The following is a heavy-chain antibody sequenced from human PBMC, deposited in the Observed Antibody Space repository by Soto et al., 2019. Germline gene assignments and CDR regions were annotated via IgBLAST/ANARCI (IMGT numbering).Heavy chain of an antibody. D-gene: IGHD3-10*01. CDR2: IYHSGTT. CDR3: ARASRSGIMLRGVHDI. V-gene: IGHV4-30-4*01. Sequence: QVQLQESGPGLVKPSQTVSLTCTGCGGSVNSGDNYWSWIRQPPGKALEWVGCIYHSGTTYYNPSLKRRVTISLDTSKNQFSLTLTSVTAAETAVYYCARASRSGIMLRGVHDIWGRGTMVTVSS. J-gene: IGHJ3*02. CDR1: GGSVNSGDNY.